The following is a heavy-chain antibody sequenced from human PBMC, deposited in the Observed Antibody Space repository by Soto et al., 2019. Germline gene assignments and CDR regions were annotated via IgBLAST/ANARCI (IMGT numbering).Heavy chain of an antibody. D-gene: IGHD2-21*02. CDR3: SREGDVPYYDYGMDV. Sequence: QVQLVQSGGEVKKPGASVKVSCKASGYTFTSYGISWVRQAPGQGLEWMGWISGYNGKRNYAQKVQDRVTRTTDTSASTVYMELRSLRSDDAAVYDWSREGDVPYYDYGMDVWGQGTTVTVSS. J-gene: IGHJ6*02. CDR2: ISGYNGKR. CDR1: GYTFTSYG. V-gene: IGHV1-18*01.